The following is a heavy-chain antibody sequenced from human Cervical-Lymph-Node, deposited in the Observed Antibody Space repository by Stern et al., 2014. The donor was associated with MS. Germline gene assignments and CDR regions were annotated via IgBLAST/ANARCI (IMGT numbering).Heavy chain of an antibody. CDR3: ARVGSLVVAPSRY. Sequence: VQLVESGGGVVQPWRSLRLSCAASGFTFSSYAMHWVRQAPGKGLEWVAVISYDGSNKYYADSVKGRFTISRDNSKNTLYLQMNSLRAEDTAVYYCARVGSLVVAPSRYWGQGTLVTVSS. D-gene: IGHD3-22*01. CDR2: ISYDGSNK. CDR1: GFTFSSYA. V-gene: IGHV3-30*01. J-gene: IGHJ4*02.